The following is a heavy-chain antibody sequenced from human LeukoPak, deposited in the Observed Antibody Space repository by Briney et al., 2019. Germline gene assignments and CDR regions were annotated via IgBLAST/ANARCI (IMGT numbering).Heavy chain of an antibody. CDR3: AKGYDYVWGSYRPLDYYYYYYMDV. CDR2: ISWNSGSI. V-gene: IGHV3-9*01. J-gene: IGHJ6*03. CDR1: GFTFDDYA. D-gene: IGHD3-16*02. Sequence: GGSLRLSCAASGFTFDDYAMHWVRQAPGKGLEWVSGISWNSGSIGYADSVKGRFTISRDNAKNSLYLQMNSLRAEDTALYYCAKGYDYVWGSYRPLDYYYYYYMDVWGKGTTVTISS.